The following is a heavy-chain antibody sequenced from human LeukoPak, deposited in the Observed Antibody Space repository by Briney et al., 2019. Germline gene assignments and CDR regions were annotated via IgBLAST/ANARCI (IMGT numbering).Heavy chain of an antibody. D-gene: IGHD5-18*01. CDR3: ARCGYSYYYLLADYDFYMDV. V-gene: IGHV3-48*03. J-gene: IGHJ6*03. Sequence: GGSLRLSCAASGFTFSSYEMNWVRQAPGKGLEWVSYISSSGSTIYYADSVKGRFTISRDNAKNSLYLQMNSLRAEDTAVYYCARCGYSYYYLLADYDFYMDVWGKGTTVTVSS. CDR1: GFTFSSYE. CDR2: ISSSGSTI.